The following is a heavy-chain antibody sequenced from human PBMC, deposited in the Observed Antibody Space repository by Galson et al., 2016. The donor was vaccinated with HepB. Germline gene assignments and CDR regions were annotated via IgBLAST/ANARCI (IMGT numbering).Heavy chain of an antibody. CDR2: ISWDGRSP. V-gene: IGHV3-43*01. CDR3: GKDWGFLWESSGKGMDV. CDR1: GFTFDDYT. J-gene: IGHJ6*02. D-gene: IGHD3-10*01. Sequence: SLRLSCAASGFTFDDYTMHWVRQAPGKGLEWLALISWDGRSPDYADSVRGRFTISRDNRQNILYLQMNSLTTEDTALYYCGKDWGFLWESSGKGMDVWGQGTTFTVSS.